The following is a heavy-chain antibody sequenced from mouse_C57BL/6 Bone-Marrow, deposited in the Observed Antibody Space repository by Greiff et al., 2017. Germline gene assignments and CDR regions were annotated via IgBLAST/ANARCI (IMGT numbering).Heavy chain of an antibody. Sequence: VKLVESGPGLVQPSQSLSITCTVSGFSLTSYGVHWVRQSPGKGLEWLGVIWSGGSTDYNAAFISRLSISKDNSKSQVFFKMNSLQADDTAIYYCARKDTTVVAPYYAMDYWGQGTSVTVSA. CDR1: GFSLTSYG. J-gene: IGHJ4*01. CDR2: IWSGGST. CDR3: ARKDTTVVAPYYAMDY. D-gene: IGHD1-1*01. V-gene: IGHV2-2*01.